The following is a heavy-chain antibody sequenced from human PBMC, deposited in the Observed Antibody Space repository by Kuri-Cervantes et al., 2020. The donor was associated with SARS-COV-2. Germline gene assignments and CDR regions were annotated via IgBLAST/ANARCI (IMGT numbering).Heavy chain of an antibody. J-gene: IGHJ3*02. Sequence: ASVKVSCKASGYTFTSYAMHWVRQAPGQRLEWMGWINAGNGNTKYSQKFQGRVTITRDTSASTAYMELSSLRSEDTAVYYCARRDIVVVPAANGAFDIWGQGTMVTVSS. CDR1: GYTFTSYA. CDR2: INAGNGNT. CDR3: ARRDIVVVPAANGAFDI. D-gene: IGHD2-2*01. V-gene: IGHV1-3*01.